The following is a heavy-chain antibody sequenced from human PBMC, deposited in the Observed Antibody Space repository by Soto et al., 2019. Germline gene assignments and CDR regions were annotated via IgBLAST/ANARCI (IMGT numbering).Heavy chain of an antibody. Sequence: EVQLVESGGGLVKPGGSLRLSCAASGFTFSSYSMNWVRQAPGKGLEWVSSISSSSIYIYYADSVKGRFTISRDNAKNSLYLQMNSLRAEDTAVYYCARADSSSWSFDYWGQGTLVTVSS. V-gene: IGHV3-21*01. CDR1: GFTFSSYS. D-gene: IGHD6-13*01. CDR2: ISSSSIYI. CDR3: ARADSSSWSFDY. J-gene: IGHJ4*02.